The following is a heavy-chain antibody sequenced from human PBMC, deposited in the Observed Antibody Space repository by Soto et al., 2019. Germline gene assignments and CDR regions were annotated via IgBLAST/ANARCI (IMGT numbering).Heavy chain of an antibody. CDR2: ISYDGSNK. CDR1: GFTFSSYG. J-gene: IGHJ4*02. CDR3: AKDWLMVPASGLLFDY. V-gene: IGHV3-30*18. Sequence: GGSLRLSCAASGFTFSSYGMHWVRQAPGKGLEWVAVISYDGSNKYYADSVKGRFTISRDNSKNTLYLQMNSLRAEDTAVYYCAKDWLMVPASGLLFDYWGQGTLVTVPQ. D-gene: IGHD6-19*01.